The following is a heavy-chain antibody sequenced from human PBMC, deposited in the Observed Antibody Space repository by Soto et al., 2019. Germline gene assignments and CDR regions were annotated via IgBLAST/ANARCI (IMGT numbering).Heavy chain of an antibody. J-gene: IGHJ4*02. Sequence: GGSLRLSCAASGFTFSSYAMSWVRQAPGKGLEWVSAISGSGGSTYYADSVKGRFTISRDNSKNTLYLQMNSLRAEDTAVYYCAKAMNIVVVPAAAPADIGYWGQGTLVTVSS. CDR1: GFTFSSYA. D-gene: IGHD2-2*01. CDR3: AKAMNIVVVPAAAPADIGY. CDR2: ISGSGGST. V-gene: IGHV3-23*01.